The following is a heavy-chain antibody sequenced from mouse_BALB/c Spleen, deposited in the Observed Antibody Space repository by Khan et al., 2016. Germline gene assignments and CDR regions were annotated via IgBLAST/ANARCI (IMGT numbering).Heavy chain of an antibody. CDR3: AREYGNYWYFDV. J-gene: IGHJ1*01. V-gene: IGHV14-3*02. Sequence: VQLKQSGAELVKPGASVKLSCTASGFNIKDTYMHWVKQRPEQGLEWIGRIDPANGNTKYDPKFQGKATITADTSSNTAYLQLSSLTSEDTAVYDGAREYGNYWYFDVWGAGTTVTVSS. D-gene: IGHD2-10*02. CDR2: IDPANGNT. CDR1: GFNIKDTY.